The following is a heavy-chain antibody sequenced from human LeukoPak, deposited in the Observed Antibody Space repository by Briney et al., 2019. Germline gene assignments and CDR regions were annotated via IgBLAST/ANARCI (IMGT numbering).Heavy chain of an antibody. J-gene: IGHJ4*02. Sequence: AETLSLTCTVSRGSISSSGYYWGWIRQPPGTGLEWIGSIYYSGSRYYNPSLNSRVTISVDTSKNQFSLKLSSVTAADTAVYYCARHYGYNYGYVDFWGQGTLVTVSS. CDR3: ARHYGYNYGYVDF. V-gene: IGHV4-39*01. D-gene: IGHD5-18*01. CDR2: IYYSGSR. CDR1: RGSISSSGYY.